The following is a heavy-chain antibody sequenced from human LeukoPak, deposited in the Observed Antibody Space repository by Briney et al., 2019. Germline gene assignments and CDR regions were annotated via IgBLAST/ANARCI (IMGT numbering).Heavy chain of an antibody. D-gene: IGHD4-17*01. Sequence: PSETLSLTCTVSGGSVNSYYLSWIRQPAGKGLEWIGRIYTSGTTHYNPSLKSRVTMSVDTSKNQFSLKLSSVTAADTAVYYCARLSTVTTSFDYWGQGTLVTVSS. V-gene: IGHV4-4*07. CDR2: IYTSGTT. CDR3: ARLSTVTTSFDY. J-gene: IGHJ4*02. CDR1: GGSVNSYY.